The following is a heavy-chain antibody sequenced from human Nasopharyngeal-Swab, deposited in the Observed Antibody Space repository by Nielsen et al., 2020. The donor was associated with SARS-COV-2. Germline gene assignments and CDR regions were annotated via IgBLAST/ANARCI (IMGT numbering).Heavy chain of an antibody. Sequence: GGSLRLSCAASGFTFSTYAMYWVRQPPAKGLERVSIISGSGGSTYYADSVKGRFTISRDNSKNTLYLQMNSLRAEDTAVYYCAKRDDYYESSGLGDWGQGTLVTVSS. CDR3: AKRDDYYESSGLGD. CDR1: GFTFSTYA. J-gene: IGHJ4*02. V-gene: IGHV3-23*01. CDR2: ISGSGGST. D-gene: IGHD3-22*01.